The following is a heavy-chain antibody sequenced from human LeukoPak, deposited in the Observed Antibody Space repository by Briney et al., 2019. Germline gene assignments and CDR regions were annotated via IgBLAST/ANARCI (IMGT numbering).Heavy chain of an antibody. V-gene: IGHV3-23*01. D-gene: IGHD6-6*01. J-gene: IGHJ4*02. CDR3: AKEKYGSSSFDY. CDR1: GFTFSSYG. CDR2: ISGSGVST. Sequence: GGSLRLSCAASGFTFSSYGMSWVRQAPGKGLEWVSAISGSGVSTYYADSVKGRITISRDNSKNTLYLHMNSLRAEDTAVYYCAKEKYGSSSFDYWGQGTLVTVSS.